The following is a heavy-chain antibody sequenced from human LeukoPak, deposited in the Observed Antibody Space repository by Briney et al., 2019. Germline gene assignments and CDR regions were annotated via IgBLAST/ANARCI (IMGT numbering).Heavy chain of an antibody. CDR3: ARETRELYSSSSARDY. Sequence: PSETLSPTCTVSGDSISSGDYYWSWIRQPPGKGLEWIGYIYYSGSTYYNPSLKSRVTISVDTSKNQFSLKLSSVTAADTAVYYCARETRELYSSSSARDYWGQGTLVTVSS. J-gene: IGHJ4*02. V-gene: IGHV4-30-4*01. CDR2: IYYSGST. CDR1: GDSISSGDYY. D-gene: IGHD6-6*01.